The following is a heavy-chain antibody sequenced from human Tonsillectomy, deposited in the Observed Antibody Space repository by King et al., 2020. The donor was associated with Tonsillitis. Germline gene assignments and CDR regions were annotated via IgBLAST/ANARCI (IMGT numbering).Heavy chain of an antibody. D-gene: IGHD2-15*01. J-gene: IGHJ3*02. CDR1: GFTLSEHY. CDR3: ARGGGYSSGGSCYPFDAFDI. Sequence: VQLVESGGGLVKPGGSLTLSCAASGFTLSEHYMTWIRQAPGKGLEWVSYITVSGSTIYNADSVKGRFTISRDNAKNSLYLQMNSLRAEDTAVYYCARGGGYSSGGSCYPFDAFDIWGQGTMVTVSS. V-gene: IGHV3-11*01. CDR2: ITVSGSTI.